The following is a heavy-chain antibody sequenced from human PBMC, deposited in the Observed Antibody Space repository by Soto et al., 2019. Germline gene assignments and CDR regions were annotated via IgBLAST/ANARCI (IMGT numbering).Heavy chain of an antibody. J-gene: IGHJ6*02. D-gene: IGHD3-10*01. CDR2: INHSGST. CDR1: GGSFSGYY. CDR3: ARDSLLWFGELLMYYYYGMDV. Sequence: SETLSLTCAVYGGSFSGYYWTWIRQPPGTGLEWIGEINHSGSTNYNPSLKSRVTISVDTSKNQFSLKLTSVTAADTAVYYCARDSLLWFGELLMYYYYGMDVWGQGTTVT. V-gene: IGHV4-34*01.